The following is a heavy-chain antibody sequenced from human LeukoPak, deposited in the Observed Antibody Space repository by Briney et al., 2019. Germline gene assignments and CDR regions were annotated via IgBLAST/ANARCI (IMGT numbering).Heavy chain of an antibody. D-gene: IGHD6-19*01. Sequence: PSETLSLTCTVSGGSVSSGSDYWSWIRQPPGKGLEWIGHIYYSGSTNYNPSLKSRVTISVDTPKNQFSLKLSSVTAADTAVYYCARDQKGNRYYDSSGWGMDVWGQGTTVTVSS. CDR1: GGSVSSGSDY. J-gene: IGHJ6*02. CDR2: IYYSGST. V-gene: IGHV4-61*01. CDR3: ARDQKGNRYYDSSGWGMDV.